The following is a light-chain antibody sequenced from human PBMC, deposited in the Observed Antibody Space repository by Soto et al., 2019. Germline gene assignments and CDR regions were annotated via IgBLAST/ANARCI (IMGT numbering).Light chain of an antibody. V-gene: IGKV1-5*03. Sequence: DLQMTQSPSTLSASVGDRVTITCRASQSISSWLAWYPQKPGKAPNLLLYKASSLESGAPSRFSGSGSATDVTITISSLQPDDFATYYWQQDNSYSPSWTCGQGTKVEIK. CDR3: QQDNSYSPSWT. CDR2: KAS. J-gene: IGKJ1*01. CDR1: QSISSW.